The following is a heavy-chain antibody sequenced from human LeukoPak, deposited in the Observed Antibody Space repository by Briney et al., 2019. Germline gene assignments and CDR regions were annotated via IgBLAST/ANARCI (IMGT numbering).Heavy chain of an antibody. D-gene: IGHD4-11*01. CDR1: GYSISSGYY. J-gene: IGHJ4*02. V-gene: IGHV4-38-2*01. CDR3: ARHVFRATVTIYYFDY. CDR2: IYHSGGT. Sequence: SETLSLTCAVSGYSISSGYYWGWIRQPPGRGLEWIGSIYHSGGTYYNPSLKSRVTISVDTSKNQFSLKLSSVTAADTAVYYCARHVFRATVTIYYFDYWGQGTLVTVSS.